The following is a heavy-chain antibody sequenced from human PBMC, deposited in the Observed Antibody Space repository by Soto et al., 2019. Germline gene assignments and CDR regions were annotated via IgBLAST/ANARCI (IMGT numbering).Heavy chain of an antibody. J-gene: IGHJ4*02. V-gene: IGHV3-30-3*01. D-gene: IGHD6-19*01. CDR1: GFTFSSYA. CDR3: AREPYSSGWTDY. CDR2: ISYDGSNK. Sequence: QVQLVESGGGVVQPGRSLRLSCAASGFTFSSYAMHWVRQAPGKGLEWVAVISYDGSNKYYADSVKGRFTISRDNSKNTLYLQMNSLRAEDTAVYYCAREPYSSGWTDYWGQGTLVTVSS.